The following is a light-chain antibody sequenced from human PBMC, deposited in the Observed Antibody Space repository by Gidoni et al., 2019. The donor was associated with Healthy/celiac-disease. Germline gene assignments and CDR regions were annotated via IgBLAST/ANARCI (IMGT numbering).Light chain of an antibody. Sequence: SVLTQPPSVSGAQGQRVTISCTGGISNIGACYDVHWYQKLPGTAPKLLIYGNSNRPSGVPDLFAGSKSGTSAALAITGLQAEDEADYYCQSYDSSLSGSSVFGGGIKLTVL. J-gene: IGLJ2*01. CDR1: ISNIGACYD. CDR3: QSYDSSLSGSSV. CDR2: GNS. V-gene: IGLV1-40*01.